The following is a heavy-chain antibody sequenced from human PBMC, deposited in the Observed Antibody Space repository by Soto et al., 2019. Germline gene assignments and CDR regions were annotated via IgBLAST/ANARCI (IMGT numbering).Heavy chain of an antibody. Sequence: SETLSLTCTVSGGSISSGGYYWSWIRQHPGKGLEWIGYIYYSGSTYYNPSLKSRVTLSVDTFKNQFSLKLSLVTAADTAVYYCARDTYGSGSYYQYNWFDPWGQGTLVTVSS. D-gene: IGHD3-10*01. CDR2: IYYSGST. CDR3: ARDTYGSGSYYQYNWFDP. V-gene: IGHV4-31*03. CDR1: GGSISSGGYY. J-gene: IGHJ5*02.